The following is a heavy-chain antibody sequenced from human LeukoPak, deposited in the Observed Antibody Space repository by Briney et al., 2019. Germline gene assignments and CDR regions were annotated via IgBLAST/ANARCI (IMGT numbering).Heavy chain of an antibody. CDR3: AREDYGDYAVDY. Sequence: ASVKVSCKASGYTFTGYYMHWVRQAPGQGREWVGWINPNSGGTNYAQRFQGRVTMTRDTSISTAYMELSRLRSDDTAVYYCAREDYGDYAVDYWGQGTLVTVSS. CDR2: INPNSGGT. D-gene: IGHD4-17*01. V-gene: IGHV1-2*02. J-gene: IGHJ4*02. CDR1: GYTFTGYY.